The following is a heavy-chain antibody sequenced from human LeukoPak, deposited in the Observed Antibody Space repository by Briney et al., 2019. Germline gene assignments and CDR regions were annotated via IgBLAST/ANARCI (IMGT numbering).Heavy chain of an antibody. CDR3: ARGSIVGATFDYFDY. CDR1: GYTFTGYY. D-gene: IGHD1-26*01. J-gene: IGHJ4*02. CDR2: INPNSGGT. V-gene: IGHV1-2*02. Sequence: ASVKVSCKASGYTFTGYYIHWVRQAPGQGLEWMGWINPNSGGTNYAQKFQGRVTMTRDTSISTAYTDLSRLRSDDTAVYYCARGSIVGATFDYFDYWGQGTLVTVSS.